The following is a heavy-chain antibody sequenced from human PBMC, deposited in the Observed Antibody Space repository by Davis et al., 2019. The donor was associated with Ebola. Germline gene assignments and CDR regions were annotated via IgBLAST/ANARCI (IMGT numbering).Heavy chain of an antibody. CDR1: GFTFSNYA. CDR3: ARNPLARFMGGVSSGWSLVA. J-gene: IGHJ4*02. Sequence: GGSLRLSCAASGFTFSNYAMHWVRQAPGKGLEWVALISYDGVNQFYADSVKGRFTISRDNSKNTLYLQTNSLRPEDTAMYYCARNPLARFMGGVSSGWSLVAWGQGALVTVSS. D-gene: IGHD6-19*01. CDR2: ISYDGVNQ. V-gene: IGHV3-30-3*01.